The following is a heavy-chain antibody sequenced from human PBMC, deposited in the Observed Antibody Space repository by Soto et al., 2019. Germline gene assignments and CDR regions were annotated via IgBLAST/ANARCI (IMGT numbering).Heavy chain of an antibody. D-gene: IGHD3-22*01. CDR2: ISGSGGST. V-gene: IGHV3-23*04. Sequence: EVQLVESGGGSVQPGGSLRLSCAASGFTFSSYSMNWVRQAPGKGLEWVSAISGSGGSTYYADSVKGRFTISRDNSKNTLYLQMNSLRAEDTAVYYCAKYYDSSGYYSPFDYWGQGTLVTVSS. J-gene: IGHJ4*02. CDR3: AKYYDSSGYYSPFDY. CDR1: GFTFSSYS.